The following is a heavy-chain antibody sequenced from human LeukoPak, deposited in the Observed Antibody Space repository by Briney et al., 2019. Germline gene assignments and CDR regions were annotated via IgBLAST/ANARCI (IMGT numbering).Heavy chain of an antibody. V-gene: IGHV3-53*01. CDR2: IYSGGST. D-gene: IGHD1-26*01. J-gene: IGHJ4*02. CDR3: VRVEYSGSHYLFDL. CDR1: GFTVSNNY. Sequence: GGSLRLSCAASGFTVSNNYMRWVRQAPGKGLEWVSVIYSGGSTYYADSVKGRFNISRDNSKSTLYLQMNSLRAEDTAVYYCVRVEYSGSHYLFDLWGQGTLVTVSS.